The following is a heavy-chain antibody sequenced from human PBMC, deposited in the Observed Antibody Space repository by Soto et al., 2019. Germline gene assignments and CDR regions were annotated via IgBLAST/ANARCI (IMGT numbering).Heavy chain of an antibody. Sequence: QVQLQESGPGLVKPSQTLSLTCTVSGGSISSGGDYWSLIRQHPGKGLEWIGYIYYSGSTYYNPSLNSRVTISVDTSKNQFSLKLSSVTAADTAVYYCARGRSSTSPYPIGYWGHATLVTVSS. CDR1: GGSISSGGDY. J-gene: IGHJ4*01. V-gene: IGHV4-31*03. CDR2: IYYSGST. CDR3: ARGRSSTSPYPIGY. D-gene: IGHD2-2*01.